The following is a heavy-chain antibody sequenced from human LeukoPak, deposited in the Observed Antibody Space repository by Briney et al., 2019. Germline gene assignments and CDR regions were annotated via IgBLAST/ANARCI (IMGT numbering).Heavy chain of an antibody. J-gene: IGHJ4*02. CDR1: GFTFSSFW. D-gene: IGHD6-19*01. CDR3: ARATQWTYFDY. Sequence: TGGSLRLSCATSGFTFSSFWMSWGRQAPGEGLGWVANIKQDGSEKYYVDSVKGRFTISRDNAKNSMYLPKNSLRAEDTAVYYCARATQWTYFDYWGQETLVTVSS. CDR2: IKQDGSEK. V-gene: IGHV3-7*04.